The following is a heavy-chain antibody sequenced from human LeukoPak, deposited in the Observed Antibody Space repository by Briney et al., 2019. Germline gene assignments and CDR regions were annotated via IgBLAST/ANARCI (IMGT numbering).Heavy chain of an antibody. CDR2: INPNSGGT. CDR3: ARDRGRWLRDFDY. CDR1: GYTFTCYY. D-gene: IGHD5-12*01. Sequence: ASVKVSCKASGYTFTCYYMHWVRQAPGQGLEGMGWINPNSGGTNYAQKFQGRVTMTRDTSISTAYMELSRLRSDDTAVYYCARDRGRWLRDFDYWGQGTLVTVSS. V-gene: IGHV1-2*02. J-gene: IGHJ4*02.